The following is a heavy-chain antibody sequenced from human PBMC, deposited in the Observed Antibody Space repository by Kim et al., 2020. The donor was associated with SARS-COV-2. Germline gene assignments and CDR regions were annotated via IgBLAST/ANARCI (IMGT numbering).Heavy chain of an antibody. D-gene: IGHD1-26*01. V-gene: IGHV3-7*01. CDR3: ARGGGSD. CDR2: QDGSEN. Sequence: QDGSENFYVDSVKGRLTISRDNDKNSVHLQMNSLRAEDTAVYYCARGGGSDWGQGTLVTVSS. J-gene: IGHJ4*02.